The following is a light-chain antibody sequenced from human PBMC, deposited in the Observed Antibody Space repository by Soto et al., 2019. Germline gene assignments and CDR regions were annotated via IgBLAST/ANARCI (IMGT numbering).Light chain of an antibody. CDR1: QDIGSG. J-gene: IGKJ4*01. Sequence: DIKMTQSPSSVSASIGDRVTITCRASQDIGSGLGWYQHKPGKAPNLLIFGATTLENGVPSRFSGSRSGTTFTLTITSLQPEDLATYYCQQSYSFPLTFGGGTKVEIK. CDR3: QQSYSFPLT. V-gene: IGKV1-12*01. CDR2: GAT.